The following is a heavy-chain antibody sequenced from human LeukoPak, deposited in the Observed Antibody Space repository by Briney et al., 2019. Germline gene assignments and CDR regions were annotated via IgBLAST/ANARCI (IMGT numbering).Heavy chain of an antibody. Sequence: GGSLRLSCAASGLGFSSFSFNWIRQAQGKGLGWVSSIIPNTSSIYYADSVRSRFTISRENAKKSLYLQMNSLRAKDTAVYYCARXRXTSDSSGYYYYYDYWGQGTLVTVSS. D-gene: IGHD3-22*01. CDR3: ARXRXTSDSSGYYYYYDY. V-gene: IGHV3-21*01. J-gene: IGHJ4*02. CDR1: GLGFSSFS. CDR2: IIPNTSSI.